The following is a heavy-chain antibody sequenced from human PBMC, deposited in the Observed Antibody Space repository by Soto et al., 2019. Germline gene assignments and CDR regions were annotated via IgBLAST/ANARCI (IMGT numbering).Heavy chain of an antibody. Sequence: LKISCTGSGYSFTSYWISWVRQMPGKGLDWMGRIDPSDSYTNYSPSFQGHVTVSADKSISTAYLQWSSLKASDTAMYYCARHDLYLGNSGFWYFDLLGVVTLVAVYS. J-gene: IGHJ2*01. D-gene: IGHD7-27*01. CDR2: IDPSDSYT. V-gene: IGHV5-10-1*01. CDR3: ARHDLYLGNSGFWYFDL. CDR1: GYSFTSYW.